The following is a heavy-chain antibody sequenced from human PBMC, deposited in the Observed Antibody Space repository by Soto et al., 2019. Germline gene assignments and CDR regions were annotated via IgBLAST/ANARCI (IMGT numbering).Heavy chain of an antibody. CDR3: ARSIDP. J-gene: IGHJ5*02. CDR1: GGSFSDFY. CDR2: INHIGYT. V-gene: IGHV4-34*01. Sequence: SETLSLTCAVSGGSFSDFYWTWIRQLPGKGLEWIGEINHIGYTNYNPSLESRVAISVDTSKNQFSLKLSSVTAADTAVYYCARSIDPWGQGTLVT.